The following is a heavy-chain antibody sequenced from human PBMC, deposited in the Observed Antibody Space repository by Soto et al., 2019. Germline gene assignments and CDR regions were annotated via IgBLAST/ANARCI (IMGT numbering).Heavy chain of an antibody. CDR1: GFTFSTYA. J-gene: IGHJ4*02. CDR3: AKDVRQWLVQFDY. Sequence: EVQLLESGGGLGQPGGSLRLSCSASGFTFSTYAMSWARQAPGKGLEWVSTISGSGDTTYFADSVKGRFTISRDNSKNTLYLQMNSLRAEDTAIYYCAKDVRQWLVQFDYWGQGTLVTVSS. V-gene: IGHV3-23*01. D-gene: IGHD6-19*01. CDR2: ISGSGDTT.